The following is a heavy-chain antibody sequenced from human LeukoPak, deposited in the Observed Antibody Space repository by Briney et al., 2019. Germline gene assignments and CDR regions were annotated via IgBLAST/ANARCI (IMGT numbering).Heavy chain of an antibody. CDR3: AKDGFDFWSAYLIDF. CDR2: ISGSDGST. D-gene: IGHD3-3*01. V-gene: IGHV3-23*01. J-gene: IGHJ4*02. Sequence: PGGSLRLSCAASGFTFSNYAMTWVRQAPGKGLEWVSAISGSDGSTYYSDSVTGRFTISRDNSKNTLYLQMTRLSTDATAVYYFAKDGFDFWSAYLIDFWGQGTLVTVSS. CDR1: GFTFSNYA.